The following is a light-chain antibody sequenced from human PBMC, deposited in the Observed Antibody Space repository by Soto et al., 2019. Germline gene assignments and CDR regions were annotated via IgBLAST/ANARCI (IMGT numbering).Light chain of an antibody. V-gene: IGKV3-11*01. Sequence: EIVLTQSPATLSLSPGERATLSCRASQSVSTYLAWYQQRPGQAPRLLIYDASYRATDIPPRFSGSGSGTDFTLTISSLEPEDFAVDYCQQRRSWPQTITFGQGTRLEIK. CDR3: QQRRSWPQTIT. CDR2: DAS. J-gene: IGKJ5*01. CDR1: QSVSTY.